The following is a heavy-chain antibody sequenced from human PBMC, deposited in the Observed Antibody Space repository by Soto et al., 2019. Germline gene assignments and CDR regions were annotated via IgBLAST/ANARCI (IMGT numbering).Heavy chain of an antibody. V-gene: IGHV3-21*01. J-gene: IGHJ6*02. D-gene: IGHD3-3*01. CDR2: ISSSSYI. CDR3: ARGYTYYDFWSGSRGGYYYGMDV. CDR1: GFTFSSYS. Sequence: GSLRLSCAASGFTFSSYSMNWVRQAPGKGLEWVSSISSSSYIYYADSVKGRFTISRDNAKNSLYLQMNSLRAEDTAVYYCARGYTYYDFWSGSRGGYYYGMDVWGQGTTVTVSS.